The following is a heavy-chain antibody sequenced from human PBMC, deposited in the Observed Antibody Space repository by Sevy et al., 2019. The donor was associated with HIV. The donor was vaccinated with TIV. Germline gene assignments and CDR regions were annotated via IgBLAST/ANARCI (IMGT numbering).Heavy chain of an antibody. CDR1: GFTFSSYA. Sequence: GGCLRLSCAASGFTFSSYAMHWVRQAPGKGLEWVAVISYDGSNKYYADSVKGRFTISRDNSKNTLYLQMNSLRAEDTAVYYCAREPDYYGSGSYFDYWGQGTLVTVS. V-gene: IGHV3-30-3*01. D-gene: IGHD3-10*01. CDR3: AREPDYYGSGSYFDY. J-gene: IGHJ4*02. CDR2: ISYDGSNK.